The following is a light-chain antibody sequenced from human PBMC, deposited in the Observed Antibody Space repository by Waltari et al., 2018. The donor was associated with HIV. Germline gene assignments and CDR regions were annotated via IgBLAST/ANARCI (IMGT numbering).Light chain of an antibody. CDR1: QSLLYRNGKNY. Sequence: EMVMTQSPLSLPVTPGEPASISCRSTQSLLYRNGKNYLEWYVQKPGQSPQLLIYLASNRASGVPARFSGSGSGTDFTLKISTVEAEDVGIYYCMQALQTPPFTFGPGTKVDLK. V-gene: IGKV2-28*01. CDR2: LAS. J-gene: IGKJ3*01. CDR3: MQALQTPPFT.